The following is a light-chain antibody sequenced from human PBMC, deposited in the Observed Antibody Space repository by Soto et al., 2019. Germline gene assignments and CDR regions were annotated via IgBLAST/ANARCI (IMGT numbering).Light chain of an antibody. CDR3: QQYDNYPLT. CDR1: QSVRSW. J-gene: IGKJ4*02. V-gene: IGKV1-5*01. Sequence: DIQMTQSPSTLSASVGDRVTITCRASQSVRSWLAWYQQKSGRAPKFLIYDASSLESGVPSRCSGSGSGTELTLTISNLQPDDFATYYGQQYDNYPLTVGGGTKVEI. CDR2: DAS.